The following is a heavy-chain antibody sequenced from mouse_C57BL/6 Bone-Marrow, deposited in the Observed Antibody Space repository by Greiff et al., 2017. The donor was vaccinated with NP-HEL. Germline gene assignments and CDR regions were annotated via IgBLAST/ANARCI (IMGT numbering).Heavy chain of an antibody. CDR3: ARRVTYYAMDY. V-gene: IGHV5-12*01. CDR2: LSNGGGST. J-gene: IGHJ4*01. Sequence: EVQRVESGGGLVQPGGSLKLSCAASGFTFSDYYMYWVRQTPEKRLEWVAYLSNGGGSTYYPDTVKGRFTISRDNAKNTLYLQMSRLKSEDTAMYYCARRVTYYAMDYWGQGTSVTVSS. D-gene: IGHD2-2*01. CDR1: GFTFSDYY.